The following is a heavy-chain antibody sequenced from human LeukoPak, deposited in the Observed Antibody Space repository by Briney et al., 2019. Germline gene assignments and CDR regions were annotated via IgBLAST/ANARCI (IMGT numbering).Heavy chain of an antibody. V-gene: IGHV1-18*01. CDR2: ISAYNGNT. D-gene: IGHD3-10*01. CDR1: GYTFTSYG. CDR3: ARAGYGSGSWYYYYYYYMDV. Sequence: ASVKVSCKASGYTFTSYGISWVRQAPGQGLEWMGWISAYNGNTNYAQKLQGRVTMTTDTSTSTAYMELSSLRSEDTAVYYCARAGYGSGSWYYYYYYYMDVWGKGTTVTVSS. J-gene: IGHJ6*03.